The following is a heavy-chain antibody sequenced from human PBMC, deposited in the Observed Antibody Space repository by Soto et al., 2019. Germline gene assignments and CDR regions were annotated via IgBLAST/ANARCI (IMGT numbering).Heavy chain of an antibody. CDR1: GYTFTGYY. CDR2: INPNSGGT. V-gene: IGHV1-2*02. CDR3: ARVAKPVLYYYDSSGYSDY. Sequence: GASVKVSCKASGYTFTGYYIHWVRQAPGQGLEWMGWINPNSGGTNYAQKFQGRVTMTRDTSISTAYMELSRLRSDDTAVYYCARVAKPVLYYYDSSGYSDYWGQGTLVTVSS. J-gene: IGHJ4*02. D-gene: IGHD3-22*01.